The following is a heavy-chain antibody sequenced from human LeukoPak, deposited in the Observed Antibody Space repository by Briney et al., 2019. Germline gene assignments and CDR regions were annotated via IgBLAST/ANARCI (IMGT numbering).Heavy chain of an antibody. Sequence: QPGGSLRLSCAASGFTFSSYAMSWVRQAPGKGLEWVSAISGSGGSTYYADSVKGRFTISRDNSKNTLYLQMNSLRAEDTAVYYCAKDRFWSGYYTDYFDYWGQGTLVTVSS. CDR3: AKDRFWSGYYTDYFDY. CDR2: ISGSGGST. CDR1: GFTFSSYA. J-gene: IGHJ4*02. D-gene: IGHD3-3*01. V-gene: IGHV3-23*01.